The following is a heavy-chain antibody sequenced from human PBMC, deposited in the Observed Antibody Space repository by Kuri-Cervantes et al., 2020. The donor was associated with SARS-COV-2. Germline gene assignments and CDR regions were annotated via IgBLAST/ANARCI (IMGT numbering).Heavy chain of an antibody. V-gene: IGHV7-4-1*02. CDR2: INTNTGNP. J-gene: IGHJ4*02. CDR1: GYTFPSYG. Sequence: ASVKVSCKASGYTFPSYGISWVRQAPGQGLEWMGWINTNTGNPTYAQGFTGRFVFSLDTSVSTAYLQISSLKAEDTAVYYCARGKEWLLSLYYFDYWGQGTLVTVSS. CDR3: ARGKEWLLSLYYFDY. D-gene: IGHD3-3*01.